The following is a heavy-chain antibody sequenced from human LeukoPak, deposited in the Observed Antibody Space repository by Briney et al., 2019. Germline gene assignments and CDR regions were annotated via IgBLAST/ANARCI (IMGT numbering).Heavy chain of an antibody. CDR1: GGSISSSSYY. Sequence: SETLSLTCTVSGGSISSSSYYWGWIRQPPGKGLEWIGSIYYSGSTYYNPSLKSRVTISVDTSKNQFSLKLSSVTAADTAVYYCASIIKNSRPFDYWGQGTLITVSS. J-gene: IGHJ4*02. CDR2: IYYSGST. D-gene: IGHD1-14*01. CDR3: ASIIKNSRPFDY. V-gene: IGHV4-39*01.